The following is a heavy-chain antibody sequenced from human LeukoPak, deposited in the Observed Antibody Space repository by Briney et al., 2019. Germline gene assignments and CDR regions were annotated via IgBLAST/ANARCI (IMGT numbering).Heavy chain of an antibody. D-gene: IGHD6-13*01. CDR3: ASKSSSWYENWFDP. CDR2: ISGSGGST. Sequence: GGSLRLSCAASGFTFSSYAMSWVRQAPGKGLEWVSAISGSGGSTYYADSVKGRFTISRDNSKNTLYLQMNSLRAEDTAVYYCASKSSSWYENWFDPWGQGTLVTVSS. V-gene: IGHV3-23*01. CDR1: GFTFSSYA. J-gene: IGHJ5*02.